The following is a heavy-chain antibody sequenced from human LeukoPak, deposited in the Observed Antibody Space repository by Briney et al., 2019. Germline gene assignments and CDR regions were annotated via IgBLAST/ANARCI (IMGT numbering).Heavy chain of an antibody. J-gene: IGHJ5*02. Sequence: SETLSLTCTVSGAPISGYYWNWIRQPPGKGLEWIGYSYYSGSTNYNPSLKSRVTISVDTSKNQFSLKLTSVTAADTAVYYRARDREIAGFDPWGQGTLVIVSS. CDR3: ARDREIAGFDP. V-gene: IGHV4-59*12. CDR2: SYYSGST. CDR1: GAPISGYY. D-gene: IGHD2-21*01.